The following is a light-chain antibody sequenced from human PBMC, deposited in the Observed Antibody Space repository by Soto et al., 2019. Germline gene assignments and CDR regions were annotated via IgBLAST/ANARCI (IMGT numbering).Light chain of an antibody. J-gene: IGKJ4*01. CDR1: QSVSNY. Sequence: ENVLTQSPATLSLSTGERATLSCRASQSVSNYLAWYQQKPGQAPRLLIYDASNRATGIPARFSGSGSGTDFTLTISTLEPEDFAVYYCQQHINRLSFGGGTKVDIK. V-gene: IGKV3-11*01. CDR2: DAS. CDR3: QQHINRLS.